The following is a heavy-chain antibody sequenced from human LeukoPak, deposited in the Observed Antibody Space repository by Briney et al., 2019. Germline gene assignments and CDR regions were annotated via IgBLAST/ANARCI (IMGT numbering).Heavy chain of an antibody. V-gene: IGHV4-59*01. J-gene: IGHJ3*02. D-gene: IGHD3-10*01. Sequence: PSETLSLTCTVPDGSISSYYWSWIRQPPGKGLEWSGYIYYSGSTNYNPSLKSRVTISVDTSKNQFSLKLSSVTAADTAVYYCARVSRVLWFGELSPGDAFDIWGQGTMVTVSS. CDR3: ARVSRVLWFGELSPGDAFDI. CDR1: DGSISSYY. CDR2: IYYSGST.